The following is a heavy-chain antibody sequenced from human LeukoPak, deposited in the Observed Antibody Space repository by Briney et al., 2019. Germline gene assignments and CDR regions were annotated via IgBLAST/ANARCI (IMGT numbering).Heavy chain of an antibody. D-gene: IGHD1-26*01. J-gene: IGHJ4*02. CDR3: ARDKAVGPTLLDY. CDR1: GFTFSGYW. CDR2: IKQDGSEK. Sequence: GGSLRLSCAASGFTFSGYWMSWVRQAPGKGLEWVANIKQDGSEKYFVDSVGGRFTISRDNAKNSPYLEMNSLRAEDTAVYYCARDKAVGPTLLDYWGQGTLVTVSS. V-gene: IGHV3-7*01.